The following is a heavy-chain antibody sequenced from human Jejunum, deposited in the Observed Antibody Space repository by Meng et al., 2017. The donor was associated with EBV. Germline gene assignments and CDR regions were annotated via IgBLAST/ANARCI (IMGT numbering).Heavy chain of an antibody. V-gene: IGHV3-23*04. CDR1: GFIFSSYA. J-gene: IGHJ4*02. CDR3: AKDPRYYYDSSGYHFFDS. Sequence: EVQLVESGGGLVQRGGTLRRACAASGFIFSSYAMSWVRQAPGKGLEWVSGISGSGGSTYYADPVKGRFTISRDSSKNTVYLQMNSLRAEDTAVYYCAKDPRYYYDSSGYHFFDSWGQGTLVTVSS. CDR2: ISGSGGST. D-gene: IGHD3-22*01.